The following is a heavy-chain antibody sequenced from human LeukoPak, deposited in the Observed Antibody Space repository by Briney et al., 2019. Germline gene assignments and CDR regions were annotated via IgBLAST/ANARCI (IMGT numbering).Heavy chain of an antibody. CDR3: ARRKFGGVMDY. D-gene: IGHD3-16*01. Sequence: GGPLRLSCAASGFTFATYAMSWVRQAPGKGLKWVSGITGSGRTTYYADSVKGRFTISRDNSKNTLYLQMNSLRAEDTAVYYCARRKFGGVMDYWGQGTLVTVSS. J-gene: IGHJ4*02. V-gene: IGHV3-23*01. CDR1: GFTFATYA. CDR2: ITGSGRTT.